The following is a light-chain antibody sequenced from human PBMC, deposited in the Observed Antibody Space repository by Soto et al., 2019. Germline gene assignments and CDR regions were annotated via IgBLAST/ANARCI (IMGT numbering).Light chain of an antibody. CDR1: QSVSDN. J-gene: IGKJ4*01. V-gene: IGKV3D-15*01. CDR3: LQHNSYPLP. Sequence: EIVLTQSPATLSVSPGERVTLSCRASQSVSDNLAWYQQKPGQAPRLLIYGASIRATDIPARFSGSGSGTEFSLTIASLQPEDFAVYYCLQHNSYPLPFGGGTKVAIK. CDR2: GAS.